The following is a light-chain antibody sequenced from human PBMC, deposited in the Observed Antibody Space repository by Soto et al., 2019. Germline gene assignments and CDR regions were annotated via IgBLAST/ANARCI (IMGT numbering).Light chain of an antibody. V-gene: IGKV3-15*01. CDR2: GAS. CDR1: QFVSTN. Sequence: ELVMTQSPATLSVSPGESATLSCRASQFVSTNLAWYQQRRGQALRLLIYGASTRAIGVPARFSGSGSGTDFTLTISSLQAEDVADYYCHHYYNTPRTFGQGTKVDIK. J-gene: IGKJ1*01. CDR3: HHYYNTPRT.